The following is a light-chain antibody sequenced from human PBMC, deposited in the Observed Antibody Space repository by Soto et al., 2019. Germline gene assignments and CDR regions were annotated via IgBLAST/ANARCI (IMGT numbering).Light chain of an antibody. J-gene: IGLJ2*01. CDR1: TGHSTYA. Sequence: QTVVTQSPSASASLGASVNLTCTLNTGHSTYAITWQQQQPEQGPRYLMKVNSDGSHIKGDGIPDRFSGSSSGADRYLTISSLQSEDEADYYCQTWGTDIQGVFGGGTKLTVL. CDR3: QTWGTDIQGV. V-gene: IGLV4-69*01. CDR2: VNSDGSH.